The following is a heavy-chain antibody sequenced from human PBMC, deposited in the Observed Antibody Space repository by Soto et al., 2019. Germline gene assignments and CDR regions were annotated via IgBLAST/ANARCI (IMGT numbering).Heavy chain of an antibody. CDR1: GFTFSSYA. J-gene: IGHJ5*02. D-gene: IGHD6-13*01. Sequence: TGGSLRLSCAASGFTFSSYAMHWVRQAPGKGLEWVAVISYDGSNKYYADSVKGRFTISRDNSKNTLYLQMNSLRAEDTAVYYCAREYSSSWWGNWFDPWGQGTLVTVSS. V-gene: IGHV3-30-3*01. CDR2: ISYDGSNK. CDR3: AREYSSSWWGNWFDP.